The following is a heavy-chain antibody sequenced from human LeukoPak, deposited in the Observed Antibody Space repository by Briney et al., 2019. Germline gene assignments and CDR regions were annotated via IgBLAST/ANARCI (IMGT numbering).Heavy chain of an antibody. D-gene: IGHD3-10*02. CDR3: AREMFGELSY. CDR2: ISYDGSNK. V-gene: IGHV3-30-3*01. J-gene: IGHJ4*02. Sequence: GGSLRLSCAASGFTFSSYAMHRVRQAPGKGLEWVAVISYDGSNKYYADSVKGQFTISRDNSKNTLYLQMNSLRAEDTAVYYCAREMFGELSYWGQGTLVTVSS. CDR1: GFTFSSYA.